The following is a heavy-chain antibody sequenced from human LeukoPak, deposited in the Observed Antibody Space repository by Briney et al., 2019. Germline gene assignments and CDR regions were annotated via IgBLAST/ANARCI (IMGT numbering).Heavy chain of an antibody. V-gene: IGHV3-49*03. CDR3: TRWIEYDSSGYYYFDY. CDR2: IRSKAYGGTT. D-gene: IGHD3-22*01. CDR1: GFTFGDYA. Sequence: GGSLRLSCTASGFTFGDYAMSWFRQAPGKGLEWVGFIRSKAYGGTTEYAASVKGRFTISRDDSKSIAYLQMNSLKTEDTAVYYCTRWIEYDSSGYYYFDYWGQGTLVTVSS. J-gene: IGHJ4*02.